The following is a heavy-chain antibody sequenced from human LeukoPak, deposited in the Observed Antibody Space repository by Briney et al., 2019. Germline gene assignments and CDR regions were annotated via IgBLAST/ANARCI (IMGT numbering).Heavy chain of an antibody. Sequence: GGSLRLSCAASGFTFSSYAMSWVRQAPGKGLEWVSAISGSGGSTYYADSVKGRFTISRDNSKNTLYLQMNSLRAEDTAVYYCARSLSGVSYSSSTSGYYYYYMDVWGKGTTVTVSS. CDR1: GFTFSSYA. CDR2: ISGSGGST. V-gene: IGHV3-23*01. D-gene: IGHD6-6*01. J-gene: IGHJ6*03. CDR3: ARSLSGVSYSSSTSGYYYYYMDV.